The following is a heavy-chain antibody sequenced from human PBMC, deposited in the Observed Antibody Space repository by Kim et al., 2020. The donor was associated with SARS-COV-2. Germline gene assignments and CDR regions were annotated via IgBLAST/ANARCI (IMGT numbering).Heavy chain of an antibody. J-gene: IGHJ3*02. Sequence: FQGRVTMTEDTSTDTAYMELSSLRSEDTAVYYCATDRLDDSSGRWAFDIWGQGTMVTVSS. D-gene: IGHD3-22*01. CDR3: ATDRLDDSSGRWAFDI. V-gene: IGHV1-24*01.